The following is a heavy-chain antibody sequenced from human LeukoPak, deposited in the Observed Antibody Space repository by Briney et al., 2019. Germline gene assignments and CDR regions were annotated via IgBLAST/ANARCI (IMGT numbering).Heavy chain of an antibody. CDR3: ARVYVRGDFWSGYYLFDY. Sequence: GGSLRLSCAASGFTFSDYYMSWIRQAPGKGLEWVSYISSSGSTIYYADSVKGRFTISRDNAKNSLYLQMNSLRSDDTAVYYCARVYVRGDFWSGYYLFDYWGQGTLVTVSS. CDR2: ISSSGSTI. CDR1: GFTFSDYY. D-gene: IGHD3-3*01. J-gene: IGHJ4*02. V-gene: IGHV3-11*01.